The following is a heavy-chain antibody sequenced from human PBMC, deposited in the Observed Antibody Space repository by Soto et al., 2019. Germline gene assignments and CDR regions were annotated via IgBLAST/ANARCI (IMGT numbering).Heavy chain of an antibody. CDR3: AKEGPITNWYFDY. Sequence: GQLVESGGGLVEPGGSLRLSCAASGFTFSNYGMHWVRQAPGKGLEWVTVISYDGNVAYYADSVKGRFTSSRDNSKNTLYLQMNSLRTEDTAVYYCAKEGPITNWYFDYWGQGTLVTVSS. D-gene: IGHD1-1*01. J-gene: IGHJ4*02. V-gene: IGHV3-30*18. CDR2: ISYDGNVA. CDR1: GFTFSNYG.